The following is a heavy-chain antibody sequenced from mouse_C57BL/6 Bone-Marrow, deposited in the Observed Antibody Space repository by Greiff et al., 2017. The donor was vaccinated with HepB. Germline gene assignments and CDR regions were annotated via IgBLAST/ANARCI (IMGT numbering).Heavy chain of an antibody. CDR2: IWWDDDK. CDR3: ARIRVHDARYFDV. CDR1: GFSLSTFGMG. D-gene: IGHD2-3*01. V-gene: IGHV8-8*01. Sequence: QVQLKQSGPGILQPSQTLSLTCSFSGFSLSTFGMGVGWIRQPSGKGLEWLAHIWWDDDKYYNPALKSRLTISKDTSKNQVFLKIAKVDTADTATYYCARIRVHDARYFDVWGTGTTVTVSS. J-gene: IGHJ1*03.